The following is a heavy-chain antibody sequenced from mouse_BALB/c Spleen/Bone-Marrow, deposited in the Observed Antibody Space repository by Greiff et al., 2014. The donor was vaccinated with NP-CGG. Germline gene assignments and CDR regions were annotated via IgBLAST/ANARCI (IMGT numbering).Heavy chain of an antibody. Sequence: QVQLKESGAELARPGASVKMSCKASGYSFTNYTMHWVKQRPGQGLEWIGYINPSSGYTNYNQKFKDKATLTADKSSSTAYMQLSSLTSEDSAVYYCARGWDYEGYFDYWGQGTTLTVSS. V-gene: IGHV1-4*01. CDR1: GYSFTNYT. D-gene: IGHD2-4*01. J-gene: IGHJ2*01. CDR3: ARGWDYEGYFDY. CDR2: INPSSGYT.